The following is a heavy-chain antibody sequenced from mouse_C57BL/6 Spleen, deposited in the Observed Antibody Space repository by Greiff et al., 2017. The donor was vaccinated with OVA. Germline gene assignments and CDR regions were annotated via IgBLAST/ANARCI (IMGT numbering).Heavy chain of an antibody. CDR2: ISYDGSN. CDR3: ARGRYFDY. J-gene: IGHJ2*01. CDR1: GYSITSGYY. Sequence: DVHLVESGPGLVKPSQSLSLTCSVTGYSITSGYYWNWIRQFPGNKLEWMGYISYDGSNNYNPSLKNRISITRDTSKNQFFLKLNSVTTEDTATYYCARGRYFDYWGQGTTLTVSS. V-gene: IGHV3-6*01.